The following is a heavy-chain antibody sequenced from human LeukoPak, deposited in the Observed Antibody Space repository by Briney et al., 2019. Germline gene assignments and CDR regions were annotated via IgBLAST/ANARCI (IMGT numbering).Heavy chain of an antibody. J-gene: IGHJ4*02. D-gene: IGHD1-26*01. Sequence: ASVKVSCKVSGYTLTELSMHWVRQAPGKGLEWMGWISAYNGNTNYAQKLQGRVTMTTDTSTSTAYMELKSLRSDDTAVYYCARDDEVGATAYWGQGTLVTVSS. CDR1: GYTLTELS. V-gene: IGHV1-18*01. CDR2: ISAYNGNT. CDR3: ARDDEVGATAY.